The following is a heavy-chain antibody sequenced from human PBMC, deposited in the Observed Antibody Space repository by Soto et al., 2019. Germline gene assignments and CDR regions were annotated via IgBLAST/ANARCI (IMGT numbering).Heavy chain of an antibody. V-gene: IGHV4-59*01. D-gene: IGHD3-3*01. CDR3: ARGATITIFGVVGGMDV. CDR1: GGSISSYY. Sequence: PSETLSLTCTVSGGSISSYYWSWIRQPPGKGLEWIGYIYYSGSTNYNPSLKSRVTISVDTSKNQLSLKLSSVTAADTAVYYCARGATITIFGVVGGMDVWGQGTTGTVSS. J-gene: IGHJ6*02. CDR2: IYYSGST.